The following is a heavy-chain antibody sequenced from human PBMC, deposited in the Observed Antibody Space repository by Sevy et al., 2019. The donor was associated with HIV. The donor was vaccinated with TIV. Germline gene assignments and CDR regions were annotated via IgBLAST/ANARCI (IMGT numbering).Heavy chain of an antibody. CDR2: LSFGCGEK. J-gene: IGHJ4*02. CDR1: GFTFSKYS. CDR3: AREGCTKPHDY. V-gene: IGHV3-23*01. D-gene: IGHD2-8*01. Sequence: GGSLRLSCAASGFTFSKYSMSWVRQPPGKGLEWVSTLSFGCGEKNYADSGKGRFTISRENSKSSVYLQMNNLGPEDTAVYYCAREGCTKPHDYWGQGTLVTVSS.